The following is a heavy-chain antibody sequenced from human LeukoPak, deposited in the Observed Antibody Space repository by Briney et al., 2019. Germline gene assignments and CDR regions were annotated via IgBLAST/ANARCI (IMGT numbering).Heavy chain of an antibody. CDR3: ARGPLYSHGIFGY. D-gene: IGHD5-18*01. Sequence: ASVKVSCKASGYTFTGYFIHWVRQAPGQGLEWMGRINPNSSGTNYAQKFQGRVTVTRDTSISTAYMELNRLTSDDTAVYYCARGPLYSHGIFGYWGQGTLVTVSS. CDR1: GYTFTGYF. J-gene: IGHJ4*02. V-gene: IGHV1-2*06. CDR2: INPNSSGT.